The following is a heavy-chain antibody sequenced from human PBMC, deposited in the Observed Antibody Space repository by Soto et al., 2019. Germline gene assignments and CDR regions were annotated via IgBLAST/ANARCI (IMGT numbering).Heavy chain of an antibody. Sequence: QAQLVQAGAEVKKPGASAKVSCKASGYTFSSYGISWVRQAPGQGLEWLGWISPYNDDTNYAQKLQGRVTTTTDTSTRTAYMDLRSLRSDDTAVYFCARGGYYDISGSRNYHYYGMDVWGQGTTVTVSS. J-gene: IGHJ6*02. CDR2: ISPYNDDT. V-gene: IGHV1-18*01. CDR3: ARGGYYDISGSRNYHYYGMDV. CDR1: GYTFSSYG. D-gene: IGHD3-22*01.